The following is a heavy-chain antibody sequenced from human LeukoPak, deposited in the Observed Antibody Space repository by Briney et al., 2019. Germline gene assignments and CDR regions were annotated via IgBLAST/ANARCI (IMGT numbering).Heavy chain of an antibody. J-gene: IGHJ3*02. V-gene: IGHV4-59*01. CDR3: AREQRYNWNYRAFDI. CDR2: IYYSGST. CDR1: GGSISSYY. Sequence: SETLSLTCTVSGGSISSYYWSWIRQPPGKGLEWIGYIYYSGSTNYNPSLKSRVTISVDTSKNQFSLKLSSVTAADTALYYCAREQRYNWNYRAFDIWGQGTMVTVSS. D-gene: IGHD1-7*01.